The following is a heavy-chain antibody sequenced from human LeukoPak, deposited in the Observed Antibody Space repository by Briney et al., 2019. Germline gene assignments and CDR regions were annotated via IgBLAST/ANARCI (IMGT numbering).Heavy chain of an antibody. V-gene: IGHV1-46*01. CDR1: GYTFTSYY. CDR2: IIPVSGTT. D-gene: IGHD3-3*01. J-gene: IGHJ4*02. Sequence: ASVKVSCKASGYTFTSYYMHWVRQAPGQGLEWLGVIIPVSGTTNYAQRFQGRVTITADTSTTTAYMELSSLRSDDTAVYFCASPHRYYDVWSGYPPYDNWGQGTLVTVSS. CDR3: ASPHRYYDVWSGYPPYDN.